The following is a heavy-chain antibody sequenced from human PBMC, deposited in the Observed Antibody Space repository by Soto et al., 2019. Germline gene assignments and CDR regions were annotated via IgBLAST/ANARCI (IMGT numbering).Heavy chain of an antibody. Sequence: QVHLQQWGTGLLKPSETLSLTCAVYGGSLTDYWWTWIRQTPGKGLEWIGEINHIGESNHNPSLKGRVTLSLDTSQNQFSLKLTSVTVADTAVYYCARDFGAGAHFDHWGQGSLVTVSS. J-gene: IGHJ4*02. CDR1: GGSLTDYW. CDR2: INHIGES. CDR3: ARDFGAGAHFDH. V-gene: IGHV4-34*01. D-gene: IGHD3-10*01.